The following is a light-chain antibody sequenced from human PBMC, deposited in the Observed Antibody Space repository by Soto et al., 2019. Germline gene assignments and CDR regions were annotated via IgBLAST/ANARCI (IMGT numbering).Light chain of an antibody. J-gene: IGLJ1*01. CDR1: SSDVGGSNH. V-gene: IGLV2-14*01. Sequence: QSALTQSASVSGSPGQSITISCTGTSSDVGGSNHVSWYQHHPGKAPKLIIYEVSYRPSGVSNRFSGSKSGYTASLTISGLQAEDEADYYCNSQTSSGIRVFGTGTKLTVL. CDR3: NSQTSSGIRV. CDR2: EVS.